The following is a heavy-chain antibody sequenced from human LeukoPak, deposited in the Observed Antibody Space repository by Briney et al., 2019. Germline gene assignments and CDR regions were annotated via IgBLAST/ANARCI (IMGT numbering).Heavy chain of an antibody. Sequence: GSLRLSCAASGFTFSSYSVNWVRQAPGKGLEWVSSISSSSSYIYYADSVKGRFTISRDNAKNSLYLQMNSLRAEDTAVYYCARDQSDGSGSYYSFDYWGQGTLVTVSS. CDR1: GFTFSSYS. CDR3: ARDQSDGSGSYYSFDY. D-gene: IGHD3-10*01. V-gene: IGHV3-21*01. J-gene: IGHJ4*02. CDR2: ISSSSSYI.